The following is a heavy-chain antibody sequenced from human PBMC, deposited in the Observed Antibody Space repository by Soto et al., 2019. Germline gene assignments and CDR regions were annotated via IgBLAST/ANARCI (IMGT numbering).Heavy chain of an antibody. CDR1: GATLDTFINFG. Sequence: SVKVSCKAPGATLDTFINFGVTWVRRAPGQGLEWMGGIIPVFGTAHYAQKFQGRLTISADESTRTAYMELRSLRSDDTAVYFCARGGQWDFLSDYWGQGTLVTVSS. V-gene: IGHV1-69*13. J-gene: IGHJ4*02. CDR2: IIPVFGTA. D-gene: IGHD1-26*01. CDR3: ARGGQWDFLSDY.